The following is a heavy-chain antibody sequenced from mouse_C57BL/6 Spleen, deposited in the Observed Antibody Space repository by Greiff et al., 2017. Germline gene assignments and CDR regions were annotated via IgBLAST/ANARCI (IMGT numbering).Heavy chain of an antibody. D-gene: IGHD2-2*01. V-gene: IGHV1-4*01. J-gene: IGHJ3*01. CDR3: ASSTMVTRALAY. CDR1: GYTFTSYT. CDR2: INPSSGYT. Sequence: VQLQQSGAELARPGASVKMSCKASGYTFTSYTLHWVKQRPGQGLEWIGYINPSSGYTKYNQKFKDKATFTADKSSSTAYMQLSSLTSEDSAVYHCASSTMVTRALAYWGQGTLVTVSA.